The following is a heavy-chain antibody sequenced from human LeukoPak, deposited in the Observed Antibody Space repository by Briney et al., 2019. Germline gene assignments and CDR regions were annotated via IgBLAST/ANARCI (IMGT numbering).Heavy chain of an antibody. V-gene: IGHV1-69*01. CDR3: SLLVRGWQPNWFDP. D-gene: IGHD6-19*01. J-gene: IGHJ5*02. CDR2: IIPIFGTA. CDR1: GGTFSSYA. Sequence: ASVKVSCKASGGTFSSYAISWVRQAPGQGLEWMGGIIPIFGTANYAQKFQGRVTITADESTSTAHMELSSLRSEDTAVYYCSLLVRGWQPNWFDPWGQGTLVTVSS.